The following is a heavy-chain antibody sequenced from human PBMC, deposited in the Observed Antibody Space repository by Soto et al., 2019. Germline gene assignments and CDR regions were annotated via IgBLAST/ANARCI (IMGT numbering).Heavy chain of an antibody. CDR1: GFSFRTTW. J-gene: IGHJ4*02. Sequence: GGSLRLSCAASGFSFRTTWMAWVRQAPGKGLEWVGRIKSKNAGETTDYADPVKGRFTISRDDSKDTVYLHMDSLETGDTAVYYCAKGSPFSGSVFDHWGQGTLVPVSS. D-gene: IGHD1-26*01. CDR2: IKSKNAGETT. CDR3: AKGSPFSGSVFDH. V-gene: IGHV3-15*05.